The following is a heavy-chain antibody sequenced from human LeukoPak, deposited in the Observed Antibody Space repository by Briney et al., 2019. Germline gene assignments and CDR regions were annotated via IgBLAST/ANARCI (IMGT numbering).Heavy chain of an antibody. CDR1: GFTFSNYA. CDR3: ARENDQGFDY. D-gene: IGHD3-16*01. V-gene: IGHV3-21*01. J-gene: IGHJ4*02. Sequence: GGSLRLSCAASGFTFSNYAMNWVRQAPGKGLEWVSSFGTRSSSIYYAHSVTGRFIASRDNAKNSLFLQMNSLRAEDTAVYYCARENDQGFDYWGQGILVTVSS. CDR2: FGTRSSSI.